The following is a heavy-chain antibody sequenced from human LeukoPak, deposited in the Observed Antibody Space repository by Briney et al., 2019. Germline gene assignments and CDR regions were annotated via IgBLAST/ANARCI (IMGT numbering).Heavy chain of an antibody. CDR3: ARTAVTPGSSDAFDI. CDR1: GFTISSNY. V-gene: IGHV3-53*01. CDR2: IYDIGST. D-gene: IGHD4-17*01. Sequence: QRGRSLRLSCAASGFTISSNYMSWVRQAPGTGLEWVSIIYDIGSTYYADSVKGRCTIFRDNSQNTLYLQLNSLRAEDTAVYYCARTAVTPGSSDAFDIWGQGTMVTVSS. J-gene: IGHJ3*02.